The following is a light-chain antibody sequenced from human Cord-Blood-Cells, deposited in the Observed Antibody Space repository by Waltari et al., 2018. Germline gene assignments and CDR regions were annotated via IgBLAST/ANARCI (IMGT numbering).Light chain of an antibody. V-gene: IGLV1-47*01. Sequence: QSVLTQPPSASGTPGQRVTISCSGSSSNIGSNYVYWYQQLPGTAPKLLIYRNNQWPSGVPDRFSGSKSGTSASLAISGLRSEDEADYYCAAWEDSLSGWVFGGGTKLTVL. CDR2: RNN. CDR1: SSNIGSNY. CDR3: AAWEDSLSGWV. J-gene: IGLJ3*02.